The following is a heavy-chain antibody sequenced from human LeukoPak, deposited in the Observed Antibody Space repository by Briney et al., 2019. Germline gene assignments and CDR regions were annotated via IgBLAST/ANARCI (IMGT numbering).Heavy chain of an antibody. CDR2: ISYDGSNK. CDR1: GFTFNSYG. D-gene: IGHD3-22*01. Sequence: GRSLRLSCAASGFTFNSYGMHWVRQAPGKGLEWVAVISYDGSNKYYADSVKGRFTISRDNSKNTLYLQMNSLRAEDTAVYYCAKDPYYYDSSVHYFDYWGQGTLVTVSS. V-gene: IGHV3-30*18. CDR3: AKDPYYYDSSVHYFDY. J-gene: IGHJ4*02.